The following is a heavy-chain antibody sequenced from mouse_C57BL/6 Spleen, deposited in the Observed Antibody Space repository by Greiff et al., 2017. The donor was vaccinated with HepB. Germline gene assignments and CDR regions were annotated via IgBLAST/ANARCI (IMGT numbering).Heavy chain of an antibody. D-gene: IGHD2-4*01. CDR3: ARMGDYDAYAMDY. CDR1: GYTFTNYW. CDR2: IYPGGGYT. V-gene: IGHV1-63*01. Sequence: SGAELVRPGTSVKMSCKATGYTFTNYWIGWAKQRPGHGLEWIGDIYPGGGYTNYNEKFKGKATLTADKSSSTAYMQFSSLTSEDSAIYYCARMGDYDAYAMDYWGQGTSVTVSS. J-gene: IGHJ4*01.